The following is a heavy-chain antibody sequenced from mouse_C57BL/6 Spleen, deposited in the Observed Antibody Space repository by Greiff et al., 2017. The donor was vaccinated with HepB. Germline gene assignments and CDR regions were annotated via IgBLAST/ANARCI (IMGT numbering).Heavy chain of an antibody. D-gene: IGHD1-1*01. CDR3: ARRATVGAMDY. J-gene: IGHJ4*01. CDR1: GYTFTDYN. CDR2: INPNNGGT. V-gene: IGHV1-22*01. Sequence: EVQLQQSGPELVKPGASVKMSCKASGYTFTDYNMHWVKQSHGKSLEWIGYINPNNGGTSYNQKFKGQATLTVNKYSSTAYMELRSLTSEDSAVYYCARRATVGAMDYWGQGTSVPVSS.